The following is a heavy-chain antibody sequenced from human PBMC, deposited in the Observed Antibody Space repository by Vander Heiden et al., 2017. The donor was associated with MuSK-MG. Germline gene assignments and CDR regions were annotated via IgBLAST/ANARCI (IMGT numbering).Heavy chain of an antibody. V-gene: IGHV3-33*01. Sequence: QVQLVESGGGVVQPGRFLRASCAASRFTFSSYGMHWVRQDPGKGLEWVAVILYDGSNKYYADSVKGRFTISRDNSKNTLYLQMNSLRAEDTAVYYCARAQYSGSYYLDYWGQGTLVTVSS. J-gene: IGHJ4*02. CDR2: ILYDGSNK. CDR1: RFTFSSYG. CDR3: ARAQYSGSYYLDY. D-gene: IGHD1-26*01.